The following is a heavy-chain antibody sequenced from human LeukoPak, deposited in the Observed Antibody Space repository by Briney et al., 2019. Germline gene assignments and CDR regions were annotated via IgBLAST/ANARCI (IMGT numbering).Heavy chain of an antibody. CDR2: IYYSGST. V-gene: IGHV4-39*01. D-gene: IGHD3-9*01. Sequence: SETLSLTCTVSGGSISSSSYYWGWIRQPPGKGLEWVGSIYYSGSTYYNPSLKSRVTISVDTSKNQFSLKLSSVTAADTAVYYCARHRGYYDILTGYYNFDYWGQGTLVTVSS. CDR3: ARHRGYYDILTGYYNFDY. CDR1: GGSISSSSYY. J-gene: IGHJ4*02.